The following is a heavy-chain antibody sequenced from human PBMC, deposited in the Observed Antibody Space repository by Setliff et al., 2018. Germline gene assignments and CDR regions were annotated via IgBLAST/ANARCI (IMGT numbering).Heavy chain of an antibody. D-gene: IGHD3-22*01. CDR2: IHYSENT. CDR1: GGSITSGRYY. V-gene: IGHV4-39*01. J-gene: IGHJ6*03. Sequence: SETLSLTCTVSGGSITSGRYYWGWIRQPPGQGLEWIASIHYSENTYYNPSLKTRVTVSVDTSKKQFSLNLSSVTAADTAVYYCARSPFVYSNGDGYYYDRNYYCDMDVWGKGTTVTV. CDR3: ARSPFVYSNGDGYYYDRNYYCDMDV.